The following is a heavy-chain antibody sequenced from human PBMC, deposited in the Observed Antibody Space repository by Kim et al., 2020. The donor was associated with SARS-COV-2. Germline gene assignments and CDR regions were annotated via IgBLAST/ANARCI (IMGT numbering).Heavy chain of an antibody. CDR1: GGSFSGYY. CDR3: ARSVRSPYPHRTHYYYGMDV. J-gene: IGHJ6*02. CDR2: INHSGST. V-gene: IGHV4-34*01. Sequence: SETLSLTCAVYGGSFSGYYWSWIRQPPGKGLEWIGEINHSGSTNYNPSLKSRVTISVDTSKNQFSLKLSSVTAADTAVYYCARSVRSPYPHRTHYYYGMDVWGQGTTVTVSS.